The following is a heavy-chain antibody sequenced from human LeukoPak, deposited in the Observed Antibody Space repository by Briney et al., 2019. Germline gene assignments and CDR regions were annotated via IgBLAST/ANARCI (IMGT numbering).Heavy chain of an antibody. D-gene: IGHD3-3*01. J-gene: IGHJ5*02. CDR1: GGSISSSSYY. V-gene: IGHV4-39*07. CDR2: IYYSGST. CDR3: ARAAYYDFWSGTPPGFDP. Sequence: SENLSLTCTVSGGSISSSSYYWGWIRQPPGKGLEWIGSIYYSGSTYYNPSLKSRVTISVDTSKNQFSLKLSSVTAADTAVYYCARAAYYDFWSGTPPGFDPWGQGTLVTISS.